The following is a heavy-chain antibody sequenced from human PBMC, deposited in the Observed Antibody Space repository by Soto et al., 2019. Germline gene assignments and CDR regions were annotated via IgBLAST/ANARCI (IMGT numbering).Heavy chain of an antibody. J-gene: IGHJ4*02. D-gene: IGHD1-1*01. CDR2: ISYDGNDR. V-gene: IGHV3-30*03. CDR3: APTVAGSPFEY. Sequence: QVQLVESGGGVVQPGRSLTVSCAASGFTFSNYGMHWVRQPPGKGLEWVAVISYDGNDRHYTDSVKGRFTISRDNSPNTLYLQPNPLRAEDTAVYYCAPTVAGSPFEYWGQGTLVTVSS. CDR1: GFTFSNYG.